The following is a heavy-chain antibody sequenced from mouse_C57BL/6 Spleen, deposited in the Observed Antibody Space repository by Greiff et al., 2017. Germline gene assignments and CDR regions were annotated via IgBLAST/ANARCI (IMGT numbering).Heavy chain of an antibody. V-gene: IGHV1-55*01. CDR2: IYPGSGST. D-gene: IGHD2-2*01. CDR3: ARSGAYYGYDEAWFAY. Sequence: QVQLQQPGAELVKPGASVKMSCKASGYTFTSYWITWVKQRPGQGLEWIGDIYPGSGSTNYNEKFKSKATLTVDTSSSTAYMQLSSLTSEDSAVYYWARSGAYYGYDEAWFAYWGQGTLVTVSA. CDR1: GYTFTSYW. J-gene: IGHJ3*01.